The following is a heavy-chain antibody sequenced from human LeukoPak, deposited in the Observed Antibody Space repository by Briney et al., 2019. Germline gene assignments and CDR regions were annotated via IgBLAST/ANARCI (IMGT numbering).Heavy chain of an antibody. J-gene: IGHJ3*02. Sequence: GESLKISCKGSGYTFTSYWIAWVRQMPWKGLEWMGIVYPGDSDATYSPSFQGQVTISADKSISTAYLQWSSLKASDTAMYYCARRLVGATRWAFDIWGQGTMVTVSS. CDR1: GYTFTSYW. CDR2: VYPGDSDA. D-gene: IGHD1-26*01. V-gene: IGHV5-51*01. CDR3: ARRLVGATRWAFDI.